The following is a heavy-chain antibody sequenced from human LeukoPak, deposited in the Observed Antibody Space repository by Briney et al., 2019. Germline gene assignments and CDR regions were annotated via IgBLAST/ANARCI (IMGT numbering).Heavy chain of an antibody. D-gene: IGHD3-3*01. CDR1: GFTVSSNY. CDR3: ARAPHDFWSGYFDY. V-gene: IGHV3-66*02. J-gene: IGHJ4*02. Sequence: GGSLRLSCAASGFTVSSNYMSWVRQAPGKGLEWVSVIYSGGSTYYADSVKGRFTISRDNYKNTLYLQMNSLRAEDTAVYYCARAPHDFWSGYFDYWGQGTLVTVSS. CDR2: IYSGGST.